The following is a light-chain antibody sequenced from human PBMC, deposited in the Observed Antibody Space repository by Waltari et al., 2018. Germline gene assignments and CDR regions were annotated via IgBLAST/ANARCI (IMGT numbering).Light chain of an antibody. V-gene: IGLV3-19*01. J-gene: IGLJ1*01. CDR1: SLSYYY. Sequence: SSELTQDPAVSVALGQTVRITCQGDSLSYYYAKWSRQKPGQAPLLVMYGKNNRPSGIPDRFSGSYSGDTASLTITGAQAEDEADYYCNSRDSNGNPFVFGPATKVTVL. CDR3: NSRDSNGNPFV. CDR2: GKN.